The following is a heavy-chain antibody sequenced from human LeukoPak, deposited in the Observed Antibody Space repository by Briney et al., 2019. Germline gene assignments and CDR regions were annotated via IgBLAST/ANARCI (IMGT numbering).Heavy chain of an antibody. CDR1: GFTFSSYA. V-gene: IGHV3-30-3*01. CDR3: ARGLSRMVRGVIITQSYNLFDP. J-gene: IGHJ5*02. CDR2: ISYDGSNK. Sequence: GGSLRLSCAASGFTFSSYAMHWVRQAPGKGLEWVAVISYDGSNKYYADSVKGRFTISRDNSKNTLYLQMNSLRAEDTAVYYCARGLSRMVRGVIITQSYNLFDPWGQGTLVTVSS. D-gene: IGHD3-10*01.